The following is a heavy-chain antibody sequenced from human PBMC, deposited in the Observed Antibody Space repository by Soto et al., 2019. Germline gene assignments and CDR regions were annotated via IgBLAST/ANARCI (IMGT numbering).Heavy chain of an antibody. V-gene: IGHV1-18*01. CDR3: ARGGYYDSRGSRNYPYYGMNV. J-gene: IGHJ6*02. D-gene: IGHD3-9*01. Sequence: QVQLVQSGGEVKKPGVSVKVSCKASGYTFSSYGINWVRQAPGQGLEWLGWISPYDGNTKYAQILQGRVSMTTDTSTKTAYMEVRSLRSDDTAVYYCARGGYYDSRGSRNYPYYGMNVWGQGTTVTVSS. CDR1: GYTFSSYG. CDR2: ISPYDGNT.